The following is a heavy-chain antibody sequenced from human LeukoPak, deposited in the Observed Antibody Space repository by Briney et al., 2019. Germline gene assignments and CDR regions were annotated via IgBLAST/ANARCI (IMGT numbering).Heavy chain of an antibody. CDR3: ARDRWSPFDY. Sequence: SETLSLTCAVYGGSFSAYYWSWIRQPPGKGLEWIGEINHSGSTNYNPSVKSRVTISVDTSKNQFSLKLNSVTAADTAVYYCARDRWSPFDYWGQGTLVTVSS. CDR2: INHSGST. V-gene: IGHV4-34*01. D-gene: IGHD1-1*01. CDR1: GGSFSAYY. J-gene: IGHJ4*02.